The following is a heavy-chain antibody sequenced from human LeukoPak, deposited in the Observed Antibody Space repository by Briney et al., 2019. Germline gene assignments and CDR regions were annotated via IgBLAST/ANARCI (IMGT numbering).Heavy chain of an antibody. J-gene: IGHJ4*02. D-gene: IGHD2-21*02. CDR3: ARIAYCGGDCSHFDY. CDR2: IYYSGST. Sequence: SETLSLTCTVSGGSISSYYWSWIRQPPGKGPEWIGYIYYSGSTNYNPSLKSRVTISVDTSKNQFSLKLSSVTAADTAVYYCARIAYCGGDCSHFDYWGQGTLVTVSS. CDR1: GGSISSYY. V-gene: IGHV4-59*01.